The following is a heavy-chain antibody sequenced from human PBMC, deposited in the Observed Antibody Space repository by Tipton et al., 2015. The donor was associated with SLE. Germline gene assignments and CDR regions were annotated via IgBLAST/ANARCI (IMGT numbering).Heavy chain of an antibody. CDR3: ARDLKMSRAAAGIYYYYGMDV. D-gene: IGHD6-13*01. CDR2: INHSGST. V-gene: IGHV4-59*11. Sequence: TLSLTCTVSGGSISSHYWSWIRQPPGKGLEWIGEINHSGSTNYNPSLKSRVTISVDTSKNQFSLKLSSVTAADTAVYYCARDLKMSRAAAGIYYYYGMDVWGQGTTVTVSS. CDR1: GGSISSHY. J-gene: IGHJ6*02.